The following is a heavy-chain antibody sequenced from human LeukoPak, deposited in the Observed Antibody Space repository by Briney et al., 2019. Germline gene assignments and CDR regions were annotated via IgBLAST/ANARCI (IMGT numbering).Heavy chain of an antibody. J-gene: IGHJ6*02. CDR3: TRRDIDDYYYGMDV. CDR2: INHNGNVN. D-gene: IGHD3-9*01. V-gene: IGHV3-7*03. CDR1: GFTFSSYW. Sequence: GGSLRLSCAASGFTFSSYWMNWARQAPGKGLEWVASINHNGNVNYYVDSVKGRFTISRDNAKNSLYLQMSNLRAEDTAVYYCTRRDIDDYYYGMDVWGQGTTVTVSS.